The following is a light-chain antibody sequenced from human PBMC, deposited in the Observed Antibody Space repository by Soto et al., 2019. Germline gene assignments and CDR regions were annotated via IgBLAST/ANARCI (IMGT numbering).Light chain of an antibody. CDR1: EGLVYGDGNTY. Sequence: DVVLTQSPLILSATLGQPASISCRSSEGLVYGDGNTYLSWFQRRPGHAPRRLIYAVSDRDSGVPDRFSGSGSGTDFTLRISRVEAEDVGVYFCMQGTHWPFTFGQGTKLEIK. V-gene: IGKV2-30*01. CDR2: AVS. CDR3: MQGTHWPFT. J-gene: IGKJ2*01.